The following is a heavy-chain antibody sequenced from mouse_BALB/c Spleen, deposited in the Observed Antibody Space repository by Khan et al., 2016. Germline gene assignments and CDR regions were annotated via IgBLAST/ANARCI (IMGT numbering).Heavy chain of an antibody. CDR2: ISYSGNT. V-gene: IGHV3-8*02. D-gene: IGHD2-12*01. CDR3: AGSNTTDAWFVY. Sequence: EVQLQESGPSLVKPSQTLSLTCSVTGDSITSGYWYWIRKFPGNKLEYLGYISYSGNTYYNPVLNSRISISRDTSKSQHYLQLITVTTADTATHYCAGSNTTDAWFVYWGHGTLVTVSA. J-gene: IGHJ3*01. CDR1: GDSITSGY.